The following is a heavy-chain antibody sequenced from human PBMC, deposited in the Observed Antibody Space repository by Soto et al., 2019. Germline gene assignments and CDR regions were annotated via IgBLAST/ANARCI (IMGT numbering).Heavy chain of an antibody. CDR2: TNPSGGST. Sequence: ASVKVSCKASGYTFTSYYMHWVRQAPGQGLEWMGITNPSGGSTSYAQKFQGRVTMTRDTSTSTVYMEPSSLRSEDTAVYYCARTWIVDAFDIWGQGTMVTVSS. V-gene: IGHV1-46*03. D-gene: IGHD5-12*01. CDR3: ARTWIVDAFDI. CDR1: GYTFTSYY. J-gene: IGHJ3*02.